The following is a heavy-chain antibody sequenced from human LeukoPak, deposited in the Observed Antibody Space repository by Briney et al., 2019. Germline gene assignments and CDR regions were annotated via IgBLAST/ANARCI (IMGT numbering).Heavy chain of an antibody. V-gene: IGHV4-59*12. D-gene: IGHD6-19*01. CDR1: GGSISSYY. J-gene: IGHJ4*02. CDR2: IYYSGST. Sequence: SETLSLTCTVSGGSISSYYWSWIRQPPGKGLEWIGYIYYSGSTNYNPSLKSRVTISVDTSKNQFSLKLSSVTAADTAVYYCARVFGSGWYVTAFYFDYWGQGTLVTVSS. CDR3: ARVFGSGWYVTAFYFDY.